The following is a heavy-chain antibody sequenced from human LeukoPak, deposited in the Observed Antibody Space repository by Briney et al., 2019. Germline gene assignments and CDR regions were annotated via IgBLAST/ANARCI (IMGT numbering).Heavy chain of an antibody. D-gene: IGHD3-3*01. CDR1: GFTFSSYW. V-gene: IGHV4-34*01. CDR2: INHSGST. J-gene: IGHJ5*02. Sequence: GSLRLSCAASGFTFSSYWMHWARQPPGKGLEWIGEINHSGSTNYNPSLKSRVTISVDTSKNQFSLKLSSVTAADTAVYYCARKLRFWSGYYTYWFDPWGQGTLVTVSS. CDR3: ARKLRFWSGYYTYWFDP.